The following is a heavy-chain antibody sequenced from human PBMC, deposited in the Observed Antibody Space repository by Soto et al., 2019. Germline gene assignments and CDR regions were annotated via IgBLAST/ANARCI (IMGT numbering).Heavy chain of an antibody. Sequence: ASVKVSCKASGYTFTSYGISWVRQAPGQGLEWMGWISAYNGNTNYAQKLQGRVTMTTDTSTITAYMELRCLRSDDTAVYYCARDRDVLVPAAMSGDWFDPWG. D-gene: IGHD2-2*01. J-gene: IGHJ5*02. CDR3: ARDRDVLVPAAMSGDWFDP. V-gene: IGHV1-18*01. CDR2: ISAYNGNT. CDR1: GYTFTSYG.